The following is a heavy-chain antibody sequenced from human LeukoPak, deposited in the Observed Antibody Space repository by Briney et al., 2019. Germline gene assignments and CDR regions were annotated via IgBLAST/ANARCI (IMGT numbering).Heavy chain of an antibody. V-gene: IGHV3-33*01. CDR2: MWYDESNE. CDR3: AREHTIAATGTHWFAP. Sequence: GGSLRLSCAASGFAFSRYGMHWLRQAPGTGLEWVAVMWYDESNEAYAHSVRGRFTISRDNSENRLYLQMNSLRVEDTAVYYCAREHTIAATGTHWFAPWGQGTLVTVSS. CDR1: GFAFSRYG. D-gene: IGHD6-13*01. J-gene: IGHJ5*02.